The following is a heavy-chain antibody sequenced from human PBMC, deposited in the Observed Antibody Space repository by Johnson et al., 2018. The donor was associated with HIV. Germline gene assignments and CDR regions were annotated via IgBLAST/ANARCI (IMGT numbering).Heavy chain of an antibody. Sequence: VQLVESGGGVVQPGRSLRLSCAASGFTFSDYYMSWIRQAPGKGLEWVSYISSSGSTIYYADSVKGRFTISRDNAKNTLNLQMNSLRAEDTAVYYCAKVHGTSWSYDALNFWGEGTLVTVSS. V-gene: IGHV3-11*01. CDR2: ISSSGSTI. CDR1: GFTFSDYY. CDR3: AKVHGTSWSYDALNF. D-gene: IGHD5-24*01. J-gene: IGHJ3*01.